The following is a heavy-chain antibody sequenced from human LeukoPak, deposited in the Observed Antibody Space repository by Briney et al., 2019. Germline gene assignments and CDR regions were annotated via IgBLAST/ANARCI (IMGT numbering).Heavy chain of an antibody. Sequence: GGSLRLSCASSGFTFSSYAMSWFRQAPGKGLEWVGFIRSKAYGGTTEYAASVKGRFTISRDDSKSIAYLQMNSLKTEDTAVYYCTRATYSSSWSNQGFDYWGQGTLVTVSS. D-gene: IGHD6-13*01. CDR1: GFTFSSYA. CDR3: TRATYSSSWSNQGFDY. CDR2: IRSKAYGGTT. J-gene: IGHJ4*02. V-gene: IGHV3-49*03.